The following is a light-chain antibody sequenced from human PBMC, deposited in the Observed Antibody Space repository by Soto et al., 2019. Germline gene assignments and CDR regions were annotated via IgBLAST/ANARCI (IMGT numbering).Light chain of an antibody. CDR2: DVS. J-gene: IGLJ1*01. CDR3: SSYTSSSTLFYV. Sequence: QSALAQPASVSGSPGQSITISCTGTSSDVGGYNYVSWYQQHPGKAPKLMIYDVSNRPSGVSNRFSGSKSGNTASLTISGLHAEDEADYYCSSYTSSSTLFYVFGTGTKLTVL. V-gene: IGLV2-14*01. CDR1: SSDVGGYNY.